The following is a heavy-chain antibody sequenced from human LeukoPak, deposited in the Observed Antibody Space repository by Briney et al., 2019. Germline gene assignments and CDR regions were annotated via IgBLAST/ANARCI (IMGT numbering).Heavy chain of an antibody. CDR2: ISTSSSSK. CDR1: GFTFSSYR. V-gene: IGHV3-21*04. D-gene: IGHD1-26*01. J-gene: IGHJ4*02. Sequence: GGSLRLSCAVSGFTFSSYRMSWVRQAPGKGLEWVSSISTSSSSKYYADSVKGRFTISRDNAKNSLDLQMNSLRAEDTAVYYCARLVGDVTTWDCWGQGTLVTVSS. CDR3: ARLVGDVTTWDC.